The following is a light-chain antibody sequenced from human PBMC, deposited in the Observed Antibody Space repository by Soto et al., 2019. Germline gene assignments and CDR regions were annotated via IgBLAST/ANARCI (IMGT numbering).Light chain of an antibody. CDR3: QHYSTVWA. Sequence: DIQMTQSPSTLSSSVGDRVTLTCRASQSISRGLAWYQQKPGKAPNVLIYDASTLESGVPSRFSGSGSGTEFTLTISSLQPEDFATYYCQHYSTVWALGQGTKVDIK. CDR1: QSISRG. CDR2: DAS. V-gene: IGKV1-5*01. J-gene: IGKJ1*01.